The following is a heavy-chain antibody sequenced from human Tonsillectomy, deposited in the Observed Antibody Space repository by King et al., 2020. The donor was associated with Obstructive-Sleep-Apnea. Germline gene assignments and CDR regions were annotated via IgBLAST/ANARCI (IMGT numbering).Heavy chain of an antibody. CDR3: ARVAFRWRGSGSYFVY. CDR2: INDSGSS. J-gene: IGHJ4*02. D-gene: IGHD3-10*01. CDR1: AGSFSGFY. V-gene: IGHV4-34*01. Sequence: VQLPQWGAGLLKPSETLSLTCAVYAGSFSGFYWSWIRQPPGKGLEWIGEINDSGSSNYNPSLKSRVTISIDTSKNQFSLNLSSVTVADTAVYYCARVAFRWRGSGSYFVYWGQGTLVTVSS.